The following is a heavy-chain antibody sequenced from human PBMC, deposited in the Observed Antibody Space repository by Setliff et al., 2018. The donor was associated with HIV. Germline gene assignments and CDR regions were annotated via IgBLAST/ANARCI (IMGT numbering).Heavy chain of an antibody. CDR3: ARAPSWQRQVDF. D-gene: IGHD6-25*01. J-gene: IGHJ4*02. CDR2: ISYDGNYK. CDR1: GFTFSNYA. V-gene: IGHV3-30*04. Sequence: PGGSLRLFCAVSGFTFSNYAMHWVRQASGKGLEWVAVISYDGNYKYYSDSVKGRFTISRDNSKNTLYLQMDSLRPKDTAAYYCARAPSWQRQVDFWGQGTLVNRLL.